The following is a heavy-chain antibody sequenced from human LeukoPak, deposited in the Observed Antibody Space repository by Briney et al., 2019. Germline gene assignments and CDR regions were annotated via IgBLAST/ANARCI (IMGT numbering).Heavy chain of an antibody. J-gene: IGHJ4*02. Sequence: GGSLRLSCSASGFTFTSYWLTWVRRAQGKGLEWVANVNQDGSDKYYVDSVKGRFTISGDNAKNSVYLQMNNLRADDTAVYYCARDWAKVPGVCWGQGTLVTVSS. CDR2: VNQDGSDK. V-gene: IGHV3-7*05. CDR3: ARDWAKVPGVC. D-gene: IGHD7-27*01. CDR1: GFTFTSYW.